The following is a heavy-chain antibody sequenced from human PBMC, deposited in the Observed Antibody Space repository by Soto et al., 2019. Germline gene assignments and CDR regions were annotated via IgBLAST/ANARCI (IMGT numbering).Heavy chain of an antibody. J-gene: IGHJ4*02. CDR2: IWYDGSNK. Sequence: QVQLVESGGGVVQPGRSLRLSCAASGFTFSSYGMHWVRQAPGKGLEWVAVIWYDGSNKYYADSVKGRFTISRDNSKNTLYLQMDSLRAEDTAVEYCARQAVDGLFDYWGQGTLVTVSS. CDR3: ARQAVDGLFDY. D-gene: IGHD6-19*01. V-gene: IGHV3-33*01. CDR1: GFTFSSYG.